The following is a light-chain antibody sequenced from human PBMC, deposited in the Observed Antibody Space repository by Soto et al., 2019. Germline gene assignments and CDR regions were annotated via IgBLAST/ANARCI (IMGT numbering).Light chain of an antibody. V-gene: IGKV3-15*01. Sequence: EIVMTQSPATLSLSPGERATLSCRASQNVSSNLAWYQQKPGQAPRLLIYDASTRATGVSASFSGSGSGTDFTLTIGSLQSEDFAVYYCQQYNNWPLAFGGGTKVEI. CDR2: DAS. CDR3: QQYNNWPLA. J-gene: IGKJ4*01. CDR1: QNVSSN.